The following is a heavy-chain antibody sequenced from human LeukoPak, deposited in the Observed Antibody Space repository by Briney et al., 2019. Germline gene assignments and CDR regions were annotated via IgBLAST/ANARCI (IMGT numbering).Heavy chain of an antibody. J-gene: IGHJ4*02. CDR2: ISYDGSNK. D-gene: IGHD6-19*01. Sequence: GGSLRLSCAASGFTFSSYGMHWVRQAPGKGLEWVAVISYDGSNKYYADSVKGRFTISRDNSKNTLYLQMNRLRAEDTAVYYCAKDGPYSSGWYYFDYWGQGTLVTVSS. CDR3: AKDGPYSSGWYYFDY. CDR1: GFTFSSYG. V-gene: IGHV3-30*18.